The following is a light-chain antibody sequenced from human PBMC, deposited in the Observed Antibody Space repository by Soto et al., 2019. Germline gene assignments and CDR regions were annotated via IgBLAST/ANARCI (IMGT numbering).Light chain of an antibody. V-gene: IGKV1-39*01. CDR3: QQSYRTPIT. CDR1: QTISTY. J-gene: IGKJ5*01. Sequence: IHMTHSPSSLSATLLYRVTITFLTSQTISTYLNWYQHKPGKAPEVLIYAASNLQSGVPSRFSGSGSGTDFTLIISSLQPADSATYYCQQSYRTPITFGQGTRLEIK. CDR2: AAS.